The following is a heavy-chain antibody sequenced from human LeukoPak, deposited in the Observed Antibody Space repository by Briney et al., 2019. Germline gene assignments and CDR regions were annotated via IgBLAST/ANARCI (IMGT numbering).Heavy chain of an antibody. CDR2: INPNSGGT. J-gene: IGHJ4*02. CDR3: ARVKLDFDWLLWDF. V-gene: IGHV1-2*02. D-gene: IGHD3-9*01. CDR1: GYTFTGYY. Sequence: ASVKVSCKASGYTFTGYYMHWVRQAPGQGLEWMGWINPNSGGTNYAQKFQGRVTMTRDTSISTAYMELSRLRSDDTAVYYCARVKLDFDWLLWDFWGQGTLVAVSS.